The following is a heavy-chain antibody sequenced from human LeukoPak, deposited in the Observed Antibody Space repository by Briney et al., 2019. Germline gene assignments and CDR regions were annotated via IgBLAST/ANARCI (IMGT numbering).Heavy chain of an antibody. CDR3: AHSGYNSGFYFGF. V-gene: IGHV2-5*02. J-gene: IGHJ4*02. D-gene: IGHD6-19*01. Sequence: SGPTLVRPTQTLTLTCTFSGFSLSSNGVGVAWIRQPPGKALEWLALISWDDYKRSNPFLRSRLSITKDTSKNQVVLTMTNMDPVDTGTYYCAHSGYNSGFYFGFWGQGTLVTVSS. CDR2: ISWDDYK. CDR1: GFSLSSNGVG.